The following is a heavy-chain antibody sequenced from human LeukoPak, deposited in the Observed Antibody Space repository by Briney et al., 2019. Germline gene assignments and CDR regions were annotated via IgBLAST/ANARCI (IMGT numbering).Heavy chain of an antibody. CDR1: GFTFSNYA. J-gene: IGHJ4*02. D-gene: IGHD1-26*01. Sequence: GGSLRLSCAVSGFTFSNYAMSWVRQAPGKGLEWVSSISDSGGSTYYADSVKGRFTISRDNSKNSLYLQMNSLRAEDTAVYYCAREVVGATSIFDYWGQGTLVTVSS. CDR3: AREVVGATSIFDY. V-gene: IGHV3-23*01. CDR2: ISDSGGST.